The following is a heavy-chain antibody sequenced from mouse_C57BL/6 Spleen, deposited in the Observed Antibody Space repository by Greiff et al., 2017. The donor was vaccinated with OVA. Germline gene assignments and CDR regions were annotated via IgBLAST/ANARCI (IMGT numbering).Heavy chain of an antibody. CDR3: ARWGDYDRWYFDV. D-gene: IGHD2-4*01. CDR1: GYTFTDYY. J-gene: IGHJ1*03. V-gene: IGHV1-76*01. Sequence: QVQLQQSGAELVRPGASVKLSCKASGYTFTDYYINWVKQRPGQGLEWIARIYPGSGNTYYNEKFKGKATLTAEKSSSTAYMQLSSLTSEDSAVYFCARWGDYDRWYFDVWGTGTTVTVSS. CDR2: IYPGSGNT.